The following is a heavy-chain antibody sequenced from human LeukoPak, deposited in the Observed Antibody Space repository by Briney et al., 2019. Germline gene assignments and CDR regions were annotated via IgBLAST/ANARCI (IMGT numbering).Heavy chain of an antibody. V-gene: IGHV4-59*08. CDR2: IYYSGST. D-gene: IGHD3-16*02. Sequence: SETLSLTCTVSGGSISSYYWSWIRQPPGKGLEWIGYIYYSGSTYYNPSLKSRVTISVDTSENQFSLKLSSVTAADTAVYYCARGTYDYVWGSYRHLDYWGQGTLVTVSS. J-gene: IGHJ4*02. CDR3: ARGTYDYVWGSYRHLDY. CDR1: GGSISSYY.